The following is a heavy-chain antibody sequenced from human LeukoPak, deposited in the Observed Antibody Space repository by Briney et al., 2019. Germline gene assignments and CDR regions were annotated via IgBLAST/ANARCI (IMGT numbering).Heavy chain of an antibody. CDR2: INPDSGGT. D-gene: IGHD4-17*01. Sequence: ASVKVSCKASAYTFTGYYMHWVRQAPGQGLEWMGWINPDSGGTNYAQKLQGRVTMTTDTSTSTAYMELRSLRSDDTAVYYCARDKGVRTVTYYYGMDVWGQGTTVTVSS. CDR1: AYTFTGYY. CDR3: ARDKGVRTVTYYYGMDV. J-gene: IGHJ6*02. V-gene: IGHV1-2*02.